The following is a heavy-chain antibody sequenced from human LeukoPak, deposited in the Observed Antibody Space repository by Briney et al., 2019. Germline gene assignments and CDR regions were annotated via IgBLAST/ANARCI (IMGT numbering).Heavy chain of an antibody. Sequence: ASVKVSCKASGYTFTSYGISWVRQAPGQGLEWMEWINPYNGNTNYAQKLQGRVTMTTDTSTSTAYMELRSLRSDDTAVYYCARDHTQYYYGSGSSLCDYWGQGTLVTVSS. D-gene: IGHD3-10*01. V-gene: IGHV1-18*01. CDR2: INPYNGNT. CDR1: GYTFTSYG. CDR3: ARDHTQYYYGSGSSLCDY. J-gene: IGHJ4*02.